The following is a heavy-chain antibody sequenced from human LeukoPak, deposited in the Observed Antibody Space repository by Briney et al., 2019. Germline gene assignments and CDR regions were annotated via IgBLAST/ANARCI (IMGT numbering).Heavy chain of an antibody. CDR1: GFTFSSYG. Sequence: GRSLRLSCAASGFTFSSYGMHWVRQAPGKGLEWVAVTSYDGSNKYYADSVKGRFTISRDNSKNTLYLQMNSLRAEDTAVYYCAKDDSGSPVDYWGQGTLVTVSS. J-gene: IGHJ4*02. CDR2: TSYDGSNK. V-gene: IGHV3-30*18. D-gene: IGHD3-10*01. CDR3: AKDDSGSPVDY.